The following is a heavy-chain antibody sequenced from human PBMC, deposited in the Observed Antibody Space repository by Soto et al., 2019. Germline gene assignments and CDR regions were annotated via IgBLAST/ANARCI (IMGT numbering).Heavy chain of an antibody. D-gene: IGHD4-17*01. Sequence: QVQLVQSGAEVKKPGASVKVSCKASGYTFTSYDINWVRQATGQGLEWMGWMNPNSGNTGYAQKFQGRVTMTRNPSISPAYSELGRPRSEDTAVYYCAATLHGANVDYSGQRPLVTVSS. V-gene: IGHV1-8*01. CDR1: GYTFTSYD. CDR3: AATLHGANVDY. J-gene: IGHJ4*02. CDR2: MNPNSGNT.